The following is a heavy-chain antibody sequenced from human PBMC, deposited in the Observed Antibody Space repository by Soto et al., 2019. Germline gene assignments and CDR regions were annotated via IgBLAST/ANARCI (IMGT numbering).Heavy chain of an antibody. CDR1: GGSISSSSYY. Sequence: SETLSLTCTVSGGSISSSSYYWGWIRQPPGKGLEWVGSIYYSGRTYYSPSLKSRVTISVDTSKNQFSLKLSSVTAADTAVYYCARLDSSSFDYWGQGTLVTVSS. CDR3: ARLDSSSFDY. V-gene: IGHV4-39*07. J-gene: IGHJ4*02. D-gene: IGHD6-13*01. CDR2: IYYSGRT.